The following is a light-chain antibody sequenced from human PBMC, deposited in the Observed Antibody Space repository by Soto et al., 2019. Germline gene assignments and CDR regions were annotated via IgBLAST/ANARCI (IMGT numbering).Light chain of an antibody. V-gene: IGKV1-6*01. CDR2: AAS. J-gene: IGKJ1*01. CDR3: LQDYTYPRT. Sequence: AIQMTQSPSSLSASVGDRVTITCRASQGIRSDLAWYQKKSGKAPKLLIYAASSLQSGVPSRFSGSGSGSDFTLTISSRQPEDFATYYCLQDYTYPRTFAQGTSVEI. CDR1: QGIRSD.